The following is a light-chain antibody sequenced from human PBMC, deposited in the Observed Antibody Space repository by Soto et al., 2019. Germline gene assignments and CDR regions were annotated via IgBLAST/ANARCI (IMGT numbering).Light chain of an antibody. Sequence: QLVLTQPPSASGTPGQRVTISCSGSSSNIGSNYVYWYQQLPGTAPKLLIYRNEQRPSGVPDRFSGSKSGTSTSLAISGLWSDDEADYYCAAWDDSLSGVLFGGGTKLTVL. V-gene: IGLV1-47*03. CDR3: AAWDDSLSGVL. CDR2: RNE. CDR1: SSNIGSNY. J-gene: IGLJ2*01.